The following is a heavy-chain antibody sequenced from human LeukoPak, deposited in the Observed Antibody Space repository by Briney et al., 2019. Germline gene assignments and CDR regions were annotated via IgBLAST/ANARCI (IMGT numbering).Heavy chain of an antibody. Sequence: SVKVSCKASGGTFSSYAISWVRQAPGQGLVWMGRIIPIFGTANYAQKFQGRVTITTDESTSTAYMELSSLRSEDTAVYYCASNYDSSGYYGYWGQGTLVTVSS. CDR1: GGTFSSYA. D-gene: IGHD3-22*01. J-gene: IGHJ4*02. CDR2: IIPIFGTA. CDR3: ASNYDSSGYYGY. V-gene: IGHV1-69*05.